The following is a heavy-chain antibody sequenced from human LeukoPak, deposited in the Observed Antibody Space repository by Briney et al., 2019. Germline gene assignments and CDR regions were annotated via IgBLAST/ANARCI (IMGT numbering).Heavy chain of an antibody. Sequence: PSETLSLICTVSAGSTSSSIYYWGLIRQPPGKGLEWIGSIYYSGSTNYNPSLKSRVTISVDTSKNKFSLKLRSVTAADTAVYYCASVSNYLYYFDYWGQGTLVTVSS. J-gene: IGHJ4*02. CDR3: ASVSNYLYYFDY. V-gene: IGHV4-39*01. D-gene: IGHD4/OR15-4a*01. CDR2: IYYSGST. CDR1: AGSTSSSIYY.